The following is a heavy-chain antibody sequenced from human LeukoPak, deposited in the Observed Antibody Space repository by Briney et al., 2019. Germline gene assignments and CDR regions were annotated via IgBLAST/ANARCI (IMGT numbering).Heavy chain of an antibody. CDR1: GGSISSGGYY. Sequence: PSETLSLTCTVSGGSISSGGYYWSWIRQHPGKGLEWIGYIYYSGSTYYNPSLKSRVTISVDTSKNQFSLKLSSVTAADTAVYYCARERRGQYYFDYWGQGTLATVSS. CDR2: IYYSGST. J-gene: IGHJ4*02. V-gene: IGHV4-31*03. CDR3: ARERRGQYYFDY. D-gene: IGHD3/OR15-3a*01.